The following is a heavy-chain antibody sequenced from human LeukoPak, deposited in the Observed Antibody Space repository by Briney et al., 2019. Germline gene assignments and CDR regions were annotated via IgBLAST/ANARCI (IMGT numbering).Heavy chain of an antibody. CDR2: IYSDESSI. D-gene: IGHD1-1*01. CDR3: ARGNRGTFVY. Sequence: GGSLRLSCAASGFPFSTSWMHWVRHAPAKGVVWVSRIYSDESSIRYADSVKGRFTISRDNAKNTLYLQMNSLRAEDTAVYYCARGNRGTFVYWGQGTLVTVSS. J-gene: IGHJ4*02. V-gene: IGHV3-74*01. CDR1: GFPFSTSW.